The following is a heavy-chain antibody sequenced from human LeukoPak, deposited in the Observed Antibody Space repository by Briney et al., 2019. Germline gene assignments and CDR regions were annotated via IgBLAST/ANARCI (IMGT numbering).Heavy chain of an antibody. J-gene: IGHJ4*02. D-gene: IGHD6-19*01. CDR2: ISSSGGST. CDR1: GFTFSSYA. Sequence: GGSLRLSCAASGFTFSSYAMSWVRQAPGKGLEWVSAISSSGGSTYYADSVKGRFTISRDNSKNTLYLQMNSLRAEDTAVYYCAKANTGYSSGWYLYWGQGTLVTVSS. V-gene: IGHV3-23*01. CDR3: AKANTGYSSGWYLY.